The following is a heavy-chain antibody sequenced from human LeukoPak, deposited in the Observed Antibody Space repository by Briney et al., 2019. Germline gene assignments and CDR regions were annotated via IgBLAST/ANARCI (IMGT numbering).Heavy chain of an antibody. V-gene: IGHV3-49*04. CDR2: IRSKADSGTT. Sequence: GGSLRLSCTGSGFSFRDYAMTWVRQAPGKGLGWVGFIRSKADSGTTEYDASVKGRFTISRDDSKTVAYLQMNSLKTDDTAIYYCTRGQKDFDCWGQGTLVTVSS. CDR3: TRGQKDFDC. CDR1: GFSFRDYA. J-gene: IGHJ4*02.